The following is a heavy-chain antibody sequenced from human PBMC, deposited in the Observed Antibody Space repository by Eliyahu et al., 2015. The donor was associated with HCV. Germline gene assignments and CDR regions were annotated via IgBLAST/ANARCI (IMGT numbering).Heavy chain of an antibody. Sequence: QVQLQQWGAGLLKPSETLSLTCAVYGGSFSGYYWXWIRQPPGKGLEWIGEINHSGSTNYNPSLKSRVTISVDTSKNQFSLKLSSVTAADTAVYYCARGGYCTNGVCYHVTPEELLDYWGQGTLVTVSS. J-gene: IGHJ4*02. CDR1: GGSFSGYY. V-gene: IGHV4-34*01. CDR2: INHSGST. CDR3: ARGGYCTNGVCYHVTPEELLDY. D-gene: IGHD2-8*01.